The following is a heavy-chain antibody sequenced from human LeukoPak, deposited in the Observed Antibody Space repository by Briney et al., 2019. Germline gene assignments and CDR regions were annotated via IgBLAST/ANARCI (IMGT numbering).Heavy chain of an antibody. CDR2: ISGSGGST. D-gene: IGHD5-12*01. Sequence: GGSLRLSCAASGFTFSSYAMSWVRQAPXXXXEWVSAISGSGGSTYYADSVKGRFTISRDNSKNTLYLQMNSLRAEDTAVYYCAREDIVATIVSYYYYYYGMDVWGQGTTVTVSS. CDR1: GFTFSSYA. CDR3: AREDIVATIVSYYYYYYGMDV. J-gene: IGHJ6*02. V-gene: IGHV3-23*01.